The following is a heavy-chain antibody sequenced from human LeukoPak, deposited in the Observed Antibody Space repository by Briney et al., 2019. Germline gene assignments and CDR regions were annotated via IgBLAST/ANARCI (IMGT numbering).Heavy chain of an antibody. V-gene: IGHV3-23*01. CDR3: AKTPSQSFDFWSGYSRGDY. CDR1: GFTFSSYA. CDR2: ISGSGGST. D-gene: IGHD3-3*01. J-gene: IGHJ4*02. Sequence: GGSLRLSCAASGFTFSSYAMSWVRQAPGKGLEWVSAISGSGGSTYYADSVKGRFTISRDNSKNTLYLQMNSLRAEDTAVYYCAKTPSQSFDFWSGYSRGDYWGQGTLVTVSS.